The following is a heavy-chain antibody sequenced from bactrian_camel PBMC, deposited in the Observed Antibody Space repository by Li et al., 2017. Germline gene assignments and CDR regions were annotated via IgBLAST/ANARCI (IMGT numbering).Heavy chain of an antibody. D-gene: IGHD5*01. V-gene: IGHV3S53*01. CDR2: IDSAGAT. J-gene: IGHJ4*01. CDR1: GFTLHDAE. Sequence: VQLVESGGGSVQAGETLRLSCTYSGFTLHDAEVGWYRQVPGHLCELLATIDSAGATWYEDSVKGRFTIEPGDAQNTLHLRMDSLKPDDTSVYYCSQSPNYGLACRGQGTQVTVSS. CDR3: SQSPNYGLAC.